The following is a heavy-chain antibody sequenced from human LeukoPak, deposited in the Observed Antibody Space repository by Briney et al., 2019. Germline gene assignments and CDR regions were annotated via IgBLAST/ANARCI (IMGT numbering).Heavy chain of an antibody. V-gene: IGHV5-51*01. J-gene: IGHJ3*02. CDR1: GYSFGNYW. CDR3: ATQDHVYYDSSGYRAPDAFDI. CDR2: IYPRDSDS. D-gene: IGHD3-22*01. Sequence: GESLKISCKGSGYSFGNYWIGWVRQMPGKGLEWMGIIYPRDSDSRYSPSFQGQVTISADKSISTAYLQWSSLKASDTAMYYCATQDHVYYDSSGYRAPDAFDIWGQGTMVTVSS.